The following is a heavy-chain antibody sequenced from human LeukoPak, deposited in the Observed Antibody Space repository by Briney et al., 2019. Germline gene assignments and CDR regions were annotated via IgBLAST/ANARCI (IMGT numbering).Heavy chain of an antibody. V-gene: IGHV5-51*01. Sequence: KVSCKGSGYSFTSYWIGWVRQMPGKGLEWMGIIYPGDSDTRYSPSFQGQVTISADKSISTAYLQWSSLKASDTAMYYCARNRNGYNRPFDYWGQGTLVTVSS. D-gene: IGHD5-24*01. CDR2: IYPGDSDT. CDR1: GYSFTSYW. J-gene: IGHJ4*02. CDR3: ARNRNGYNRPFDY.